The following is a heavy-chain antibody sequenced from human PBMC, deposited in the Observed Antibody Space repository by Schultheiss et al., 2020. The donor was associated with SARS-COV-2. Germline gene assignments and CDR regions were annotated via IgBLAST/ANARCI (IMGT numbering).Heavy chain of an antibody. D-gene: IGHD6-19*01. CDR2: ISSSSSYI. V-gene: IGHV3-21*04. J-gene: IGHJ4*02. CDR1: GFTFSSYS. Sequence: GGSLRLSCAASGFTFSSYSMNWVRQAPGKGLEWVSSISSSSSYIYYADSVKGRFTISRDNAKNSLYLQMNSLRAEDTAVYYCAKGVVSGWTYYFDYWGQGTLVTVSS. CDR3: AKGVVSGWTYYFDY.